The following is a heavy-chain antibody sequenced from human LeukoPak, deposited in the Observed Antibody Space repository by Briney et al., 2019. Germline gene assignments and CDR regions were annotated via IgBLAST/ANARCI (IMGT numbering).Heavy chain of an antibody. J-gene: IGHJ1*01. CDR1: GFTFSSYT. D-gene: IGHD1-7*01. V-gene: IGHV3-30-3*01. CDR2: ISNDGSNE. Sequence: GGSLRLSCAASGFTFSSYTIPWVRQAPGKGLEWVAVISNDGSNEYYADSVKGRFTISRDISNNTMYMHMNSLRAEDTAVYYCARGSSNWHFPRLYFQHWGQGTLVTVSS. CDR3: ARGSSNWHFPRLYFQH.